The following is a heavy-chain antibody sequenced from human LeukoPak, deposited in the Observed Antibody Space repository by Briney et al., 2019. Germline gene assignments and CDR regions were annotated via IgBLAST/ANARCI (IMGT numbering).Heavy chain of an antibody. D-gene: IGHD3-22*01. CDR2: VYVSERS. Sequence: SETLSLTCSVSGDSISGYHWNWVRQSVGKGLQWIGRVYVSERSYYNPSLKSRVTMSLDTSKNQFSLKLSSVTAADTAVYYCARDRSGYYRDSSSGFYPRGYHFDYWGQGTPVTVSS. V-gene: IGHV4-4*07. CDR3: ARDRSGYYRDSSSGFYPRGYHFDY. J-gene: IGHJ4*02. CDR1: GDSISGYH.